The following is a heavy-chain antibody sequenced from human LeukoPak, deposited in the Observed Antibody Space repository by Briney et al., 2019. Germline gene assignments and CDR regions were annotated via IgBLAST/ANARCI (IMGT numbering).Heavy chain of an antibody. V-gene: IGHV3-30-3*01. Sequence: GRSLRLSCAASGFTFSSYAMHWVRQAPGKGLEWVAVISYDGSNKYYADSVKGRFTISRDNSKNTLYLQMNSLRAEDTAVYYCARGDYGDYGYYYYGMGVWGQGTTVTVSS. CDR3: ARGDYGDYGYYYYGMGV. CDR1: GFTFSSYA. CDR2: ISYDGSNK. J-gene: IGHJ6*02. D-gene: IGHD4-17*01.